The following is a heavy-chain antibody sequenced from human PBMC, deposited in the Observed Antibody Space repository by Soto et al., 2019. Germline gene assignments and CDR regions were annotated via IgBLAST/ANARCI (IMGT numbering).Heavy chain of an antibody. CDR1: GGSVSSGSYY. CDR3: ASDLSGLELQYYYYGMDV. D-gene: IGHD1-7*01. CDR2: IYYSGST. J-gene: IGHJ6*02. V-gene: IGHV4-61*01. Sequence: QVQLQESGPGLVKPSETLSLTCTVSGGSVSSGSYYWSWIRQPPGKGLEWIGYIYYSGSTNYNPSLKSRVTISVDTSKNQFSLKLSSVTAADTAVYYCASDLSGLELQYYYYGMDVWGQGTTVTVSS.